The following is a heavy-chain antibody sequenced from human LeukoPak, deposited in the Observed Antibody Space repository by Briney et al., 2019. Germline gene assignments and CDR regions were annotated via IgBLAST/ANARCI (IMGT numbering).Heavy chain of an antibody. J-gene: IGHJ6*03. CDR2: INPSGGST. V-gene: IGHV1-46*01. Sequence: ASVKVSCKASGYIFTSYYIHWVRQAPGQGLEWMGIINPSGGSTTYAQRFQGRVTMTRDTSTSTVYMELSSLRSEDTALYYCARDPGYYDSSDYQYYYYYMDVWGKGTTVTISS. CDR3: ARDPGYYDSSDYQYYYYYMDV. D-gene: IGHD3-22*01. CDR1: GYIFTSYY.